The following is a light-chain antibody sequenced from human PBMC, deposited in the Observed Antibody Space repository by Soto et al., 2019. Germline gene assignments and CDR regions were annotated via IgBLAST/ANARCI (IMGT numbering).Light chain of an antibody. J-gene: IGKJ3*01. CDR2: GAS. Sequence: EIVLTQSPGTLSLSPGERATLSCRASQSVSSSYLAWYQQKPGQAPRLLIYGASSRATGVPDRFSGSGSGTDFTLTISRLEPEDVAVYYCQQDGSSSFTFGPGTKVDIK. CDR1: QSVSSSY. V-gene: IGKV3-20*01. CDR3: QQDGSSSFT.